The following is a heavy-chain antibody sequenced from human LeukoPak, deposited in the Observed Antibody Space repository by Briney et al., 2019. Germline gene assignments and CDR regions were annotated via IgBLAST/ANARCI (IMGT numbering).Heavy chain of an antibody. CDR2: IYTSGST. CDR1: GGSISSGSYY. D-gene: IGHD6-19*01. Sequence: SETLSLTCTVSGGSISSGSYYWSWIRQPAGRGLEWIGRIYTSGSTNYNLSLKSRVTISVDTSKNQFSLKLSSVTAADTAVYYSARVGYSSGEGYFDYWGQGTLVTVSS. J-gene: IGHJ4*02. CDR3: ARVGYSSGEGYFDY. V-gene: IGHV4-61*02.